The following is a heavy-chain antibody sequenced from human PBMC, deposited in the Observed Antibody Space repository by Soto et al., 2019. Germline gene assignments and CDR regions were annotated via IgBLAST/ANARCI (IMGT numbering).Heavy chain of an antibody. CDR1: GFTFSSYG. D-gene: IGHD2-2*01. V-gene: IGHV3-30*03. Sequence: QVQLVESGGGVVQPGRSLRLSCAASGFTFSSYGMHWVRQAPGKGLEWVAVISYDGSNKYYADSVKGRFTISRDNSKNTLYLKMNSLRAEDTAVYYCASLTSYGMDVWGQGTTVTVSS. CDR3: ASLTSYGMDV. J-gene: IGHJ6*02. CDR2: ISYDGSNK.